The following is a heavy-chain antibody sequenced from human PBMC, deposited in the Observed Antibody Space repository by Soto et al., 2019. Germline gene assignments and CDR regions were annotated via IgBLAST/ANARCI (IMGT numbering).Heavy chain of an antibody. J-gene: IGHJ4*02. CDR2: IYYSGST. CDR1: GGSISSSSYY. Sequence: SETLSLSCAVSGGSISSSSYYWFWIRHPPGKGLEWIGSIYYSGSTYYNPSLKSRVTISVDTSKNQFSLKLSSVTAADTAVYYCARADYDSSGYLDYWGQGTLVTVSS. D-gene: IGHD3-22*01. V-gene: IGHV4-39*01. CDR3: ARADYDSSGYLDY.